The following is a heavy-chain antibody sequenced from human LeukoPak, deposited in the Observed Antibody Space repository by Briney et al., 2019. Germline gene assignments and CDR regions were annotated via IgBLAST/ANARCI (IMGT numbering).Heavy chain of an antibody. CDR3: VRDLSSGWAY. Sequence: GGSLRLSCVASGFSISNYWMGWAHQAPGKGLEWVANVMKDGIDKYYVTSVRGRFSVSRDNGKNSLSLQMNSLTVDDTARYYCVRDLSSGWAYWGQGTVVTVSS. J-gene: IGHJ4*01. CDR2: VMKDGIDK. D-gene: IGHD3-22*01. CDR1: GFSISNYW. V-gene: IGHV3-7*01.